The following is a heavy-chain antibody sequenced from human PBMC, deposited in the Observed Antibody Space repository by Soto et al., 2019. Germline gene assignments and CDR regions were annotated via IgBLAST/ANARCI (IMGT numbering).Heavy chain of an antibody. D-gene: IGHD5-12*01. CDR2: INHSGST. V-gene: IGHV4-34*01. J-gene: IGHJ6*02. CDR3: ARGSRILTRLVYLRDGYNDYYYYGMDV. CDR1: GGSFSGYY. Sequence: SETLSLTCAVYGGSFSGYYWSWIRQPPGKGLEWIGEINHSGSTNYNPSLKSRVTISVDTSKNQFSLKLSSVTAADTAVYYCARGSRILTRLVYLRDGYNDYYYYGMDVWGQGTTVTVSS.